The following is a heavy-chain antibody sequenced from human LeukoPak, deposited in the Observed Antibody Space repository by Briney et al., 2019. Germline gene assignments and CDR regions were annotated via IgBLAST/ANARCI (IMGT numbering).Heavy chain of an antibody. V-gene: IGHV4-4*09. CDR3: AGHSTPSRYREQLTYYYYMDV. CDR1: GGSISSYY. Sequence: SETLSLTCTVCGGSISSYYWSWIRQPPGKGLEWIGYIYTSGSTNYNPSLKSRVTISVDTSKNQFSLKLSSVTAADTAVYYCAGHSTPSRYREQLTYYYYMDVWSKGTTVTVSS. CDR2: IYTSGST. J-gene: IGHJ6*03. D-gene: IGHD6-13*01.